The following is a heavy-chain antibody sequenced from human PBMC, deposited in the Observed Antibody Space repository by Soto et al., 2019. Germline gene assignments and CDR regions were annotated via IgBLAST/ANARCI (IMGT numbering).Heavy chain of an antibody. D-gene: IGHD5-18*01. Sequence: PSETLSLTCTVSGGSISKYYWSWIRQSPGKGLEWIGYIYYSGSTNYNPSLKSRVTISVDTSKNQFSLKLSSVTAADTAVYSCARHRTYSYGNFDYWGQGTLVTVSS. CDR2: IYYSGST. CDR3: ARHRTYSYGNFDY. V-gene: IGHV4-59*01. CDR1: GGSISKYY. J-gene: IGHJ4*02.